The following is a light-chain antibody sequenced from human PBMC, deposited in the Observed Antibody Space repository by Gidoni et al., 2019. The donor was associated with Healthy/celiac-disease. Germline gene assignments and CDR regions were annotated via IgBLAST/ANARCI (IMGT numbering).Light chain of an antibody. CDR2: AAS. V-gene: IGKV1-39*01. Sequence: DIPMTQSPSSLSASVGDRVTITCRASQGISSYLNWYQQKPGKAPKLLIYAASSLQSGVPSRFSGSGSGTDFTLTISSLQPEDFATYYCQQCYSTPPTFGQGTKLEIK. J-gene: IGKJ2*01. CDR3: QQCYSTPPT. CDR1: QGISSY.